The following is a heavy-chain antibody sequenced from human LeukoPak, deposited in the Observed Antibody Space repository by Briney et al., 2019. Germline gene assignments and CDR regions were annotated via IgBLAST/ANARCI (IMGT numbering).Heavy chain of an antibody. J-gene: IGHJ6*03. D-gene: IGHD3-9*01. CDR1: GYTFTSYG. CDR3: ARVNVLRYLNRHYMDV. CDR2: ISAYNGNT. Sequence: ASVKVSCKASGYTFTSYGISWVRQAPGQGLEWMGWISAYNGNTNYAQKLQGRVTMTTDTSTSTAYMELRSLRSDDTAVYYCARVNVLRYLNRHYMDVWGKGTTVTVSS. V-gene: IGHV1-18*01.